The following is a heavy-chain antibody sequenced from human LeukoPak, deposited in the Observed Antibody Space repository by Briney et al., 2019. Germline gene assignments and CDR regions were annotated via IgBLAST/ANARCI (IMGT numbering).Heavy chain of an antibody. J-gene: IGHJ5*02. D-gene: IGHD6-19*01. CDR2: IYYSGNT. V-gene: IGHV4-39*01. CDR1: GGSISSSNYY. CDR3: ARRRAGRDWFDP. Sequence: SEALSLTCAVSGGSISSSNYYWGWIRQPPGQGLEWIGSIYYSGNTYYNPSLKSRATISVDTSKNQFSLKLSSVTATDTAVYYCARRRAGRDWFDPWGQGTLVTVSS.